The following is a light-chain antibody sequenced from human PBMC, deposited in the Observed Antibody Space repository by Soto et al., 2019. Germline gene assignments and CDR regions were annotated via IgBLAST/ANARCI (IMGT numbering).Light chain of an antibody. J-gene: IGLJ1*01. CDR3: SSFANTNDFV. Sequence: QSVLTQPPSASGSPGQSVTISCTGTSSDVGAYDYVSWYQQHPGEAPKLMIYEVTKRPSGVPDRFSGSKSANTASLTVSGLQAEDEADYYCSSFANTNDFVFGTGTKVTVL. CDR2: EVT. CDR1: SSDVGAYDY. V-gene: IGLV2-8*01.